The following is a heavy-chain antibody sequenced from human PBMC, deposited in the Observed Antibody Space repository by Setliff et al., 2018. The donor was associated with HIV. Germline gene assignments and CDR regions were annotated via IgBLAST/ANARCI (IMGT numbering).Heavy chain of an antibody. CDR1: GFTFKTDA. D-gene: IGHD6-19*01. CDR2: IWYDGSNK. J-gene: IGHJ4*02. CDR3: ARDPAMSGWALAD. Sequence: GESLKISCAASGFTFKTDAMHWVRQAPGKGLEWVAFIWYDGSNKEYGDSVKGRFTISRDNSKNMVYLEMNNLRGEDSAVYYCARDPAMSGWALADWGQGTQVTVSS. V-gene: IGHV3-33*01.